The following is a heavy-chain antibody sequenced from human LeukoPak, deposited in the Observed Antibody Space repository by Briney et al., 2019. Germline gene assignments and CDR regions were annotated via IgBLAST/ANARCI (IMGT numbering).Heavy chain of an antibody. V-gene: IGHV4-34*01. CDR3: ATTSPFDY. D-gene: IGHD1-1*01. CDR2: INDSGST. J-gene: IGHJ4*02. CDR1: GESFSGYH. Sequence: PSETLSPTCAVYGESFSGYHWSWIRQPPGKGLEWIGEINDSGSTYYNPSLKSRVTISIDTSKKQFSLKLSSVTAADTAVYYCATTSPFDYWGQGTLVTVSS.